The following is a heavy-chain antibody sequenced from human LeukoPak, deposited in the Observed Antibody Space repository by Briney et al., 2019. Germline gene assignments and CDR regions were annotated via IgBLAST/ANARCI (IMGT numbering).Heavy chain of an antibody. CDR3: ARHRGGYNCHDY. CDR1: GDSVSSNYW. Sequence: PSGTLSLICAVSGDSVSSNYWWSWVRQSPGKGLEWIGEVFHSGSTNYNPPLMGRVTISLDKSKNQVSLKLRSVTAADTAVYYCARHRGGYNCHDYWGQGALVTVSS. J-gene: IGHJ4*02. CDR2: VFHSGST. D-gene: IGHD5-18*01. V-gene: IGHV4-4*02.